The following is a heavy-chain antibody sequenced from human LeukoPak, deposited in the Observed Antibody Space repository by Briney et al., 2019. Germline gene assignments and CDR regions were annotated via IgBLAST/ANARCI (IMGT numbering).Heavy chain of an antibody. V-gene: IGHV1-69*01. CDR1: GFTFSSYA. Sequence: PGGSLRLSCAASGFTFSSYAMSWVRQAPGQGLEWMGGIIPIFGTANYAQKFQGRVTITADESTSTAYMELSSLRSEDTAVYYCARDNTDRDGYPLGYWGQGTLVTVSS. CDR2: IIPIFGTA. J-gene: IGHJ4*02. D-gene: IGHD5-24*01. CDR3: ARDNTDRDGYPLGY.